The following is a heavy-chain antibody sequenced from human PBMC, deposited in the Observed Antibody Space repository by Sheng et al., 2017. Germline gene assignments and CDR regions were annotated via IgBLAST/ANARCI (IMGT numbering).Heavy chain of an antibody. CDR2: ISGSGGST. CDR3: AKDRTSGWYYYFDY. Sequence: EVQLVESGGGLVQPGGSLRLSCVASGFTFSSYAMSWVRQAPGKGLEWVSAISGSGGSTFYADSVKGRFTISRDNSKNTLYLQMSSLRAEDTAVYYCAKDRTSGWYYYFDYWGQGTLVTVSS. CDR1: GFTFSSYA. V-gene: IGHV3-23*04. J-gene: IGHJ4*02. D-gene: IGHD6-19*01.